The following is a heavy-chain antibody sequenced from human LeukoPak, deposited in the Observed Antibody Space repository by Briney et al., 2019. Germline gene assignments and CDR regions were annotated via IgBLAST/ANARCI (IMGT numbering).Heavy chain of an antibody. V-gene: IGHV1-2*06. CDR2: INPNSGGT. Sequence: ASVKVSCKASGYTFTGYYMHWVRQAPGQGLEWMGRINPNSGGTNYAQKFQGRVTMTRDTSTSTVYMELSSLRSEDTAVYYCARGVAAAGTFDYWGQGTLVTVSS. CDR1: GYTFTGYY. D-gene: IGHD6-13*01. CDR3: ARGVAAAGTFDY. J-gene: IGHJ4*02.